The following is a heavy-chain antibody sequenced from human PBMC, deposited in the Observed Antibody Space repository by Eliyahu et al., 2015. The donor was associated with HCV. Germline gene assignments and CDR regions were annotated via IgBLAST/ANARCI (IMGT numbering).Heavy chain of an antibody. CDR2: IWYDGSNK. J-gene: IGHJ4*02. CDR3: ARGAYYYDSSGYLRDY. V-gene: IGHV3-33*01. Sequence: QVQLVESGGGVVQPGRSLRLSCAASGFTFXSCGMHWVRQAPGKGLEWVAVIWYDGSNKYYADSVKGRFTISRDNSKNTLYLQMNSLRAEDTAVYYCARGAYYYDSSGYLRDYWGQGTLVTVSS. CDR1: GFTFXSCG. D-gene: IGHD3-22*01.